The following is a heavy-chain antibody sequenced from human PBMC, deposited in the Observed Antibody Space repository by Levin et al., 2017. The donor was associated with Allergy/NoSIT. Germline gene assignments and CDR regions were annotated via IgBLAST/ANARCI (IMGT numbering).Heavy chain of an antibody. J-gene: IGHJ6*02. D-gene: IGHD2-15*01. CDR1: GFTVSSNY. CDR3: ARDCSGGSCYSYYYGMDV. V-gene: IGHV3-53*01. CDR2: IYSGGST. Sequence: PGGSLRLSCAASGFTVSSNYMSWFRQAPGKGLEWVSVIYSGGSTYYADSVKGRFTISRDNSKNTLYLQMNSLRAEDTAVYYCARDCSGGSCYSYYYGMDVWGQGTTVTVSS.